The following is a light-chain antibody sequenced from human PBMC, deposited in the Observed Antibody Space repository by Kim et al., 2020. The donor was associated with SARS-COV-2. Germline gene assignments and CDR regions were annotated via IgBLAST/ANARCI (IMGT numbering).Light chain of an antibody. CDR2: GKH. J-gene: IGLJ1*01. V-gene: IGLV3-19*01. Sequence: LGQTVRITCQGDSLRSYYASWYQQKPGQAPVLVIYGKHNRPSGIPDRFSGSRSGNTASLTITGAQAEDEADYYCNSRDSSGNHYVFGTGTKVTVL. CDR1: SLRSYY. CDR3: NSRDSSGNHYV.